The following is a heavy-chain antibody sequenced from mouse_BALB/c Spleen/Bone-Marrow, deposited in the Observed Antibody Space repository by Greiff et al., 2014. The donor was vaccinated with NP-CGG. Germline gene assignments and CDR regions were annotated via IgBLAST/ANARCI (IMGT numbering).Heavy chain of an antibody. D-gene: IGHD2-4*01. CDR1: GYTLTSYW. CDR3: ARTTMITTGGYYAMDY. J-gene: IGHJ4*01. CDR2: IYPGDGDT. V-gene: IGHV1-87*01. Sequence: QVQLKESGAELARPGASVKLSCKASGYTLTSYWMQWVKQRPGQGLGWIGAIYPGDGDTRYTQKFKGKATLTADKSSSTAYMQLSSLASEDSAVYYCARTTMITTGGYYAMDYWGQGTSVTVSS.